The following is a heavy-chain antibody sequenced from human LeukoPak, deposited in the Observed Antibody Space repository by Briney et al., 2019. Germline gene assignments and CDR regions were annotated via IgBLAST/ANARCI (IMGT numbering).Heavy chain of an antibody. CDR1: GFTFSSYA. V-gene: IGHV3-23*01. D-gene: IGHD2-8*01. J-gene: IGHJ4*02. CDR2: ISGSGGST. CDR3: AKDHVTAVLMVYAGGYFDY. Sequence: GGSLRLSCAASGFTFSSYAMSWVRQAPGKGLEWVSAISGSGGSTYYADSMKGRFTISRDNSKNTLYLQMNNLRAEDTAVYYCAKDHVTAVLMVYAGGYFDYWGQGTLVTVSS.